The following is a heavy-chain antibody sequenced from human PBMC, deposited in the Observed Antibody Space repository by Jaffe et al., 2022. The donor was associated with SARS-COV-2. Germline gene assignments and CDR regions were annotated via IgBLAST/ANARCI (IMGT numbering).Heavy chain of an antibody. J-gene: IGHJ3*02. CDR3: ARRHCGGDCYRLYRAFDI. D-gene: IGHD2-21*02. V-gene: IGHV4-39*01. CDR2: IYYSGST. CDR1: GGSISSSSYY. Sequence: QLQLQESGPGLVKPSETLSLTCTVSGGSISSSSYYWGWIRQPPGKGLEWIGSIYYSGSTYYNPSLKSRVTISVDTSKNQFSLKLSSVTAADTAVYYCARRHCGGDCYRLYRAFDIWGQGTMVTVSS.